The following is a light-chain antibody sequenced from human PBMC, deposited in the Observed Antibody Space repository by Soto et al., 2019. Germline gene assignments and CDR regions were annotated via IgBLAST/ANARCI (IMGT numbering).Light chain of an antibody. J-gene: IGKJ4*01. CDR1: QTVRSSY. Sequence: IFLTQSPCSLSLSSGERATLSCRASQTVRSSYLAWYQQRPGQPPKLLIFGAFNRSIGTPDSFSGSESGMNYNLSIRSLDPEDSAVYYCHQNRDSISFVCGTKVEI. CDR3: HQNRDSIS. CDR2: GAF. V-gene: IGKV3-20*01.